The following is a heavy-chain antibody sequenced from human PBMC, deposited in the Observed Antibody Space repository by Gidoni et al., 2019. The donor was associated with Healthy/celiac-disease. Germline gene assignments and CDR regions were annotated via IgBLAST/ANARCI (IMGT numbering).Heavy chain of an antibody. V-gene: IGHV3-7*03. D-gene: IGHD5-12*01. CDR2: IKLDGSEK. Sequence: EVQLVESGGGLVQPGGSRRLYCAASGFTFNSYWMSWVRQAPGNGLEWVASIKLDGSEKYYVDSVKGRFTISRDNAKNSLYLQMDSLRGDDTAVYYCARGWLQPYWWGQGTLVTVSS. J-gene: IGHJ4*02. CDR3: ARGWLQPYW. CDR1: GFTFNSYW.